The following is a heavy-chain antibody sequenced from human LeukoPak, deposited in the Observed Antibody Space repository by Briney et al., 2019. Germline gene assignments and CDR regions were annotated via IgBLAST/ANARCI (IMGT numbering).Heavy chain of an antibody. CDR1: GYTFTSYG. Sequence: ASVKVSCKASGYTFTSYGISWVRQAPGQGLEWMGWISAYNGNANYAQKLQGRVTMTTDTSTSTAYMELRSLRSDDTAVYYCARASTVTTFLGGTYFDYWGQGTLVTVSS. J-gene: IGHJ4*02. V-gene: IGHV1-18*01. CDR2: ISAYNGNA. D-gene: IGHD4-17*01. CDR3: ARASTVTTFLGGTYFDY.